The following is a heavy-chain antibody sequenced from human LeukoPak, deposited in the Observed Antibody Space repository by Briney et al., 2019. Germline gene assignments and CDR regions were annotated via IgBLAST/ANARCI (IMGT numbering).Heavy chain of an antibody. D-gene: IGHD3-22*01. CDR1: GFTFSSYS. CDR2: ISSSGSTI. J-gene: IGHJ4*02. Sequence: GGSLRLSCAASGFTFSSYSMNWVRQAPGKGLEWVSYISSSGSTIDHADSVKGRFTISRDNSKNTLYLQMNSLRAEDTAVYYCARDLDYYDSSGYYYGFDYWGQGTLVTVSS. V-gene: IGHV3-48*01. CDR3: ARDLDYYDSSGYYYGFDY.